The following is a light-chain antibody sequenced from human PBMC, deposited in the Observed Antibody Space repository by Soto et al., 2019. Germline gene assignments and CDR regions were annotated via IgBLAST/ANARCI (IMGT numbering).Light chain of an antibody. CDR1: QSISNS. CDR3: QQRSEWPRT. V-gene: IGKV3-11*01. Sequence: EIVLTQSPAILSLSPGERATLSCRASQSISNSLAWYQQKPGQAPRLLIYDASSRATGFPARFSGSGSGTDFTLTIGSLEPEDFAVYYCQQRSEWPRTFGQGTKVEMK. CDR2: DAS. J-gene: IGKJ1*01.